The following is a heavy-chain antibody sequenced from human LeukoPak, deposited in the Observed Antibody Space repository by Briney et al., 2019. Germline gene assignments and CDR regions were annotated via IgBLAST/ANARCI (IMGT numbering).Heavy chain of an antibody. J-gene: IGHJ4*02. CDR1: GYSFTSYW. CDR3: ARQAYYGSGSYPLDY. CDR2: IYPGDSDT. V-gene: IGHV5-51*01. Sequence: GESLKISCKGSGYSFTSYWIGWVRQMPGKGLEWMGIIYPGDSDTRYSPSFQGQVTISADKSISTAYLQWSGLKASDTAMYYCARQAYYGSGSYPLDYWGQGTLVTVSS. D-gene: IGHD3-10*01.